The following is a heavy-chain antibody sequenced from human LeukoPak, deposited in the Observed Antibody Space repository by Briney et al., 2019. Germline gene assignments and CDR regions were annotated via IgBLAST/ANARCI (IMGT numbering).Heavy chain of an antibody. Sequence: GESLKISCQGSGYSFTSYWIGWVRQMPGKGLEWMGIIYPGDSDTRCSPSFQGQVTISADKSISTAYLQWSSLKASDTAMYYCARQPVVPAAMDYYYGMDVWGQGTTVTVSS. V-gene: IGHV5-51*01. D-gene: IGHD2-2*01. CDR3: ARQPVVPAAMDYYYGMDV. CDR1: GYSFTSYW. CDR2: IYPGDSDT. J-gene: IGHJ6*02.